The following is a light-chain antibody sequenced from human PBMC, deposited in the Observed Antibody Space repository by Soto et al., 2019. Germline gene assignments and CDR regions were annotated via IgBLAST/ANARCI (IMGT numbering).Light chain of an antibody. J-gene: IGLJ2*01. CDR2: GVS. CDR1: SSDIGGYNY. CDR3: DSYTSSSTVV. Sequence: QSALTQPASVSGSPGQSITISCIGTSSDIGGYNYVSWYQQHPGKAPKLIIYGVSKRPSGVSDRFSGSKSGNTASLTISGLQAEDEADYYCDSYTSSSTVVFGGGTKLTVL. V-gene: IGLV2-14*01.